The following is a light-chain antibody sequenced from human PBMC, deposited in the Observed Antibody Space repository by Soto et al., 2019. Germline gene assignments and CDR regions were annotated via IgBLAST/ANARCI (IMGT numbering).Light chain of an antibody. J-gene: IGKJ1*01. V-gene: IGKV3-15*01. Sequence: EIVLTQSPATLSVSPGERVTLSCSASRSVSSNLAWYQQKPGQAPRLLIYGASTTATGIPARFSGSGSGTEFTLTISSLQSEDFAVYYCQQYNNWPSWTFGQGTKVDIK. CDR2: GAS. CDR3: QQYNNWPSWT. CDR1: RSVSSN.